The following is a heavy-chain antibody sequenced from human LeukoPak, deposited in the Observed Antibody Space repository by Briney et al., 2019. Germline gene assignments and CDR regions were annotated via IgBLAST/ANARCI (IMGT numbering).Heavy chain of an antibody. V-gene: IGHV4-34*01. D-gene: IGHD3-22*01. CDR2: INHSGST. CDR3: ARRRGLAPLGY. CDR1: GGSFSGYY. Sequence: PSETLSLTCAVYGGSFSGYYWSWIRQSPGKGLEWIGEINHSGSTNYNPSLKSRVSISVDTSKNQFSLKLSSVTAADTAVYYCARRRGLAPLGYWGQGTLVTVSS. J-gene: IGHJ4*02.